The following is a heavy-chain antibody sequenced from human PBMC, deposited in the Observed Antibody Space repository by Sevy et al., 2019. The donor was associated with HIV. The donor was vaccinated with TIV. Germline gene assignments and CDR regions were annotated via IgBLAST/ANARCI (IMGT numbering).Heavy chain of an antibody. CDR1: GFAFTNYG. J-gene: IGHJ4*02. CDR2: ISSSSNTI. Sequence: GGSLRLSCAASGFAFTNYGINWVRQAPGKGLEWVSYISSSSNTIYYADSVRGRFTISRENAKNSLYLQMNSLRDEDTAVYYCASYCTAGGCYSDNDYWGQGTLVTVSS. CDR3: ASYCTAGGCYSDNDY. D-gene: IGHD2-15*01. V-gene: IGHV3-48*02.